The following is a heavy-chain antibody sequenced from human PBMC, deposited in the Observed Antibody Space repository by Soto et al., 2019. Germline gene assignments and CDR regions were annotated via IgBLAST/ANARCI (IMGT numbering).Heavy chain of an antibody. CDR3: ARGPPYSNYGSRYYYYGMDV. D-gene: IGHD4-4*01. V-gene: IGHV4-34*01. CDR1: GGSFSGYY. Sequence: SETLSLTCAVYGGSFSGYYWSWIRQPPGKGLEWIGEINHSGSTNYNPSLKSRVTISVDTSKNQFSLKLSSVTAADTAVYYCARGPPYSNYGSRYYYYGMDVWGQGTTVTVSS. J-gene: IGHJ6*02. CDR2: INHSGST.